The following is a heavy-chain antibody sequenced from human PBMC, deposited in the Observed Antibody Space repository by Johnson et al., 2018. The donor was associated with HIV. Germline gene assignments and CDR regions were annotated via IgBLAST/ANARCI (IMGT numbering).Heavy chain of an antibody. D-gene: IGHD3-22*01. CDR2: INWNGGTT. CDR1: GFTFDNYG. J-gene: IGHJ3*02. Sequence: VQLVESGGGVVRPGGSLRLSCAASGFTFDNYGMTWVRQVPGKGLEWVSGINWNGGTTGYADSVKGRFIISRDDSKNTLYLQMNSLRTEDTAVYYCSKGSGYYASFDIWGQGTMVTVSS. V-gene: IGHV3-20*04. CDR3: SKGSGYYASFDI.